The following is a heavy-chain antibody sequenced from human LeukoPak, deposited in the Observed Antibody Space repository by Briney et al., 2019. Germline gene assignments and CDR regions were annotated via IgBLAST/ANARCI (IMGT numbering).Heavy chain of an antibody. CDR2: IKTSGST. D-gene: IGHD3-10*01. J-gene: IGHJ4*02. Sequence: SETLSLTCTVSGGSISSYYWSWIRQPPGKGLEWIGHIKTSGSTHYNPSLRSRITMSVDTSKNQFSLNLSSVTAADTAVYYCAKVAKYYYGSETYFFFEDWGQGTLVTVSS. CDR3: AKVAKYYYGSETYFFFED. V-gene: IGHV4-4*07. CDR1: GGSISSYY.